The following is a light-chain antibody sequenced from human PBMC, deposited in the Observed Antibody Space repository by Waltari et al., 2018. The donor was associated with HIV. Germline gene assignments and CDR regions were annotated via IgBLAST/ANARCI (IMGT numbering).Light chain of an antibody. CDR1: QSVSSN. V-gene: IGKV3-15*01. J-gene: IGKJ4*01. CDR3: QHYDNCPLLT. CDR2: GAS. Sequence: ELVMTQSPATLSVSPGERATLSCRASQSVSSNLAWYQQKPGQAPSLLIYGASTRATAIAARCSGSGSGTEFTLTISSLQSEDCAVYYCQHYDNCPLLTFGGGTKVEIK.